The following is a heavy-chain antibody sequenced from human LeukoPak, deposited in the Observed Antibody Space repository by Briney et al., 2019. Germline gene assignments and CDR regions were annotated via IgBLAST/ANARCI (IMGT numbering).Heavy chain of an antibody. V-gene: IGHV1-18*01. D-gene: IGHD6-13*01. CDR2: ISAYNGNT. Sequence: ASVKVSCKASGYTLTSYGISWVRQAPGQGLEWMGWISAYNGNTNYAQKLQGRVTMTTDTSTSTAYMELRSLRSDDTAVYYCAYIAAARLQWFDPWGQGTLVTVSS. J-gene: IGHJ5*02. CDR3: AYIAAARLQWFDP. CDR1: GYTLTSYG.